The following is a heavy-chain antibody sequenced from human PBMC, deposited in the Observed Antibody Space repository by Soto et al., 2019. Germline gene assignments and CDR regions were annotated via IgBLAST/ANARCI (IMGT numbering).Heavy chain of an antibody. V-gene: IGHV1-46*01. Sequence: QVQLVQSGAEVKKPGASVKVSCQASGYTFASHYIHWVRQAPGQGLEWMGVINPNGGDTRYAQRFHDRVTLTTDTPTNTVHLDLSSLSYDDTAVYYCGRDTSGLDYWGQGTLVTVSS. J-gene: IGHJ4*02. CDR2: INPNGGDT. CDR3: GRDTSGLDY. CDR1: GYTFASHY.